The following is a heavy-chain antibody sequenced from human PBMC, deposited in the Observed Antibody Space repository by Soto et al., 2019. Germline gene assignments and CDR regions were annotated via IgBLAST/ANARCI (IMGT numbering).Heavy chain of an antibody. Sequence: QLQLQESGPRLVKPSETLSLTCTVSGGSISSSSYYWGWIRQPPGKGLEWIGSIYYSINTYYNPSLKSPVTIALATTKNQCSLKLSSVTAADTAVYYSARQRIVRGVGSFEPWGQGIQVTVSS. D-gene: IGHD3-10*01. J-gene: IGHJ5*02. V-gene: IGHV4-39*01. CDR2: IYYSINT. CDR3: ARQRIVRGVGSFEP. CDR1: GGSISSSSYY.